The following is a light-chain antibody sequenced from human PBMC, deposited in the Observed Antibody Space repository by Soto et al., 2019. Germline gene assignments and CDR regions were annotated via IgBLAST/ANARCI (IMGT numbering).Light chain of an antibody. Sequence: AFPMTQSPSSLSASVVDSLTITCQARQGIRNDLDWFQQKLGKAPMLVIYAASNLQSGVPARFSGSGCGTDFTLTISSLQPEDFATYDRLQKYFYPFTFGPGTKVDIK. J-gene: IGKJ3*01. CDR2: AAS. V-gene: IGKV1-6*01. CDR3: LQKYFYPFT. CDR1: QGIRND.